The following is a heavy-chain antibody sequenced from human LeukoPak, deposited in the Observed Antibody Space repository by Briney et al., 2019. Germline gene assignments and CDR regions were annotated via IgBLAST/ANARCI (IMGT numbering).Heavy chain of an antibody. V-gene: IGHV3-74*01. J-gene: IGHJ5*02. CDR3: ARALAVAGTGGFDP. D-gene: IGHD6-19*01. Sequence: GGSLRLSCAASGFTFSNYWMHWVRKAPGKGLVWVSRMNSDGSSTSYADSVKGRFTISRDNAKNTLYLQMNSLRAEDTAVYYCARALAVAGTGGFDPWGQGTLVTVSS. CDR1: GFTFSNYW. CDR2: MNSDGSST.